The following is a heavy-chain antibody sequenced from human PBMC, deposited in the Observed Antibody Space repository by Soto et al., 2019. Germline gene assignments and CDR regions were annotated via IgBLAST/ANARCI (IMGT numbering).Heavy chain of an antibody. V-gene: IGHV1-8*01. CDR3: ARGPRNWGVDY. Sequence: ASVKVSCKTAAYTFTRYDISWVRQATGQDFEWMGWMNPNNGNTAYAQKFQGRVTMTRDTSKSTAFMELSSLTSEDTAVYYCARGPRNWGVDYWGQGTLVTVSS. J-gene: IGHJ4*02. CDR2: MNPNNGNT. CDR1: AYTFTRYD. D-gene: IGHD7-27*01.